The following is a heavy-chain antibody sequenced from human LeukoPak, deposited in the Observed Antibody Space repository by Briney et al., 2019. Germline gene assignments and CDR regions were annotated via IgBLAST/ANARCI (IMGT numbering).Heavy chain of an antibody. CDR2: ISYDGKSQ. Sequence: PGRSLRLSCAASGFSCSNYGMHWVRQAPGKGLEWVAMISYDGKSQHYGDSVKGRFTISRDNSKNTVYLQMNSLRPEDSAMYYCAKDLYGGGWYNYFDPWGQGTRVTVSS. V-gene: IGHV3-30*18. J-gene: IGHJ5*02. D-gene: IGHD6-19*01. CDR1: GFSCSNYG. CDR3: AKDLYGGGWYNYFDP.